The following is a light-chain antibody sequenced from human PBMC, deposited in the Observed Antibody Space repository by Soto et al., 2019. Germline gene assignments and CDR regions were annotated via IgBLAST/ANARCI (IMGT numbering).Light chain of an antibody. V-gene: IGKV3-11*01. CDR1: PCVTSY. Sequence: VLTPSPASLSLSPGERATLSCRARPCVTSYLAWYQQTPSQAPRLLIYDASNRATGIPARFSGSVSGTDSSLSISSLERLDFADYYSQQRSVGHRITFGKGPGLEIK. J-gene: IGKJ5*01. CDR2: DAS. CDR3: QQRSVGHRIT.